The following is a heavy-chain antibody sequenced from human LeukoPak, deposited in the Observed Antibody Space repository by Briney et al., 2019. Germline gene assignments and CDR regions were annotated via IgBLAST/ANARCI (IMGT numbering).Heavy chain of an antibody. CDR3: ARDRGDWDAFDI. J-gene: IGHJ3*02. D-gene: IGHD3-10*01. V-gene: IGHV1-2*02. CDR2: INPPSGGT. Sequence: ASVKVSCKSSGYTLTGYYMHWVRQAPGQGLEWMGWINPPSGGTNSAQKFQGRVTMTRDTSITTAYLELSRLTSDDTAVYYCARDRGDWDAFDIWGQGTMVTVSS. CDR1: GYTLTGYY.